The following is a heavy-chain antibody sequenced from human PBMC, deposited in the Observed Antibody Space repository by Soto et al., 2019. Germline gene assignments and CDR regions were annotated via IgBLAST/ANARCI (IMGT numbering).Heavy chain of an antibody. CDR3: ARFRGDAFDI. J-gene: IGHJ3*02. V-gene: IGHV3-74*01. CDR2: ISPDGTIP. CDR1: GFTFSNYW. D-gene: IGHD3-10*01. Sequence: EVQLVESGGGLVQPGGSLRLSCAVSGFTFSNYWMHWVRQAPGKGLVWVSTISPDGTIPDYTDSVKGRLAISRDNAKSTLFLQINSLRPEVTAVYYCARFRGDAFDIWGQGTMVTVSS.